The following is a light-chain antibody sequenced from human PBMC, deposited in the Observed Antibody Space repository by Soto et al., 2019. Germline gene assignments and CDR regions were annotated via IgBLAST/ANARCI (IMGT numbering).Light chain of an antibody. V-gene: IGLV2-8*01. Sequence: QSVLTQPPSASGSPGQSVTISCTGTSGDVGGYNFVSWYQQHPGKAPKLMIYEVNKRPSGVPDRFSGSKSGNTASLTVSGLKAEDEADYYCSSYSGTNNLVFGGGTKLTVL. CDR2: EVN. CDR3: SSYSGTNNLV. J-gene: IGLJ2*01. CDR1: SGDVGGYNF.